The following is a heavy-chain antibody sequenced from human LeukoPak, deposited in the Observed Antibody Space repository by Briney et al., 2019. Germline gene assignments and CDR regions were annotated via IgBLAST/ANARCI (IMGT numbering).Heavy chain of an antibody. CDR1: GYTFTYYY. V-gene: IGHV1-2*02. D-gene: IGHD6-13*01. J-gene: IGHJ4*02. Sequence: ASVKVSCKVSGYTFTYYYIHWVRQAPGQGLEWMGWINPNSGGTNYAQKFQGRVTMTRDTSINTAHMELNRLTSDDTALYYCAGYTNNWYLGGYWGQGTLVAVSS. CDR3: AGYTNNWYLGGY. CDR2: INPNSGGT.